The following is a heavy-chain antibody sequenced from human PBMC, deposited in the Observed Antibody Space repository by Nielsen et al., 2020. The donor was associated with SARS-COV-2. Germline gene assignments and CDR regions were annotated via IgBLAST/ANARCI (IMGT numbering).Heavy chain of an antibody. CDR2: ISSSSSYI. CDR1: GFTFSSYS. CDR3: ARGSLALWFGERRVDV. D-gene: IGHD3-10*01. J-gene: IGHJ6*02. V-gene: IGHV3-21*01. Sequence: GESLKISCAASGFTFSSYSMNWVRQAPGKGLEWVSSISSSSSYIYYAGSVKGRFTISRENAKNSLYLQMNSLRAGDTAVYYCARGSLALWFGERRVDVWGQGTTVTVSS.